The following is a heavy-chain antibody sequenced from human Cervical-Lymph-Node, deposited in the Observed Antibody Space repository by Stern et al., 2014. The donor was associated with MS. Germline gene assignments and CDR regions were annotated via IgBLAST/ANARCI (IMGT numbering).Heavy chain of an antibody. Sequence: VQLGQSGAEVKKPGESLKISCKGSGYNFASYWIGWVRQVPGKGLEWMGIIYPDDSDARYTPSFQGQVTMSADKSIGPAYLQWSSLKASDTAFYFCARKGTYGLDYWGQGALVTVSS. CDR1: GYNFASYW. CDR3: ARKGTYGLDY. D-gene: IGHD3-10*01. J-gene: IGHJ4*02. V-gene: IGHV5-51*01. CDR2: IYPDDSDA.